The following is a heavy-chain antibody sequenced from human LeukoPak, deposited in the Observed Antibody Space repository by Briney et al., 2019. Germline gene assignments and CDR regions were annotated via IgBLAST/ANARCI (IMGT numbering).Heavy chain of an antibody. Sequence: GGSLRLSCAASGFTFSTYALHWVRQAPGKGLEWVSSISSSSSYIYYADSVKGRFTISRDNAKNSLYLQMNSLRAEDTAVYYCARGGSYSSSWYGGWGQGTLVTVSS. D-gene: IGHD6-13*01. CDR3: ARGGSYSSSWYGG. CDR2: ISSSSSYI. CDR1: GFTFSTYA. J-gene: IGHJ4*02. V-gene: IGHV3-21*01.